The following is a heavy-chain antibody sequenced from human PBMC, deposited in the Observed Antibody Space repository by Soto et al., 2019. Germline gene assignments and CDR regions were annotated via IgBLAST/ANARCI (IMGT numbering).Heavy chain of an antibody. V-gene: IGHV1-2*04. Sequence: GASVKVSCKASGYTFTGYYMHWVRQAPGQGLEWMGWINPNSGGTNYAQKFQGWVTMTRDTSISTAYMELSRLRSDDTAVYYCARDGITGTTTGYYYYGMDVWGQGTTVTVSS. CDR3: ARDGITGTTTGYYYYGMDV. CDR1: GYTFTGYY. D-gene: IGHD1-7*01. CDR2: INPNSGGT. J-gene: IGHJ6*02.